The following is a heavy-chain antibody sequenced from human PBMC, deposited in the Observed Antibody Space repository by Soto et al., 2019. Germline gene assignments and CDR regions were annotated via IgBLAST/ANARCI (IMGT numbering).Heavy chain of an antibody. D-gene: IGHD1-26*01. CDR3: ARSGREWYFDL. CDR1: GGSISSDNW. CDR2: IYHSGST. V-gene: IGHV4-4*02. J-gene: IGHJ2*01. Sequence: QVQLQESGPGLVKPSGTLSLTCVVSGGSISSDNWWYWVRRPPGKGLEWIGEIYHSGSTNYNPSLMSRVTISVDKSKNQFFLHLSSVTAADTAVYYCARSGREWYFDLWGRGTLVTVSS.